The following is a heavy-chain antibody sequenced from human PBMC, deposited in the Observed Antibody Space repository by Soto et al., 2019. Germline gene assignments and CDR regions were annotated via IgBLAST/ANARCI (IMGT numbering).Heavy chain of an antibody. CDR3: ARGFWYFDL. Sequence: GSLRLSCAGSGFPFVSYSMNWVRQAPGRGLEWLSYITSSSSTIYYADSVKGRFTISRDNAKNSLYLQMNSLRDEDTAVYYCARGFWYFDLWGRGTLVTVSS. V-gene: IGHV3-48*02. J-gene: IGHJ2*01. CDR2: ITSSSSTI. CDR1: GFPFVSYS.